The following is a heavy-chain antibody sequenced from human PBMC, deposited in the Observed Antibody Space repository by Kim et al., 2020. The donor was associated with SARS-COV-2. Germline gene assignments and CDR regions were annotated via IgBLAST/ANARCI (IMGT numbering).Heavy chain of an antibody. Sequence: GGSLRLSCAASGFTFSSYSMNWVRQAPGKGLEWVSYISSSSSTIYYADSVKGRFTISRDNAKNSLYLQMNSLRDEDTAVYYCVRGSGSYFKYYFDSWGQGTLVTVSS. D-gene: IGHD1-26*01. V-gene: IGHV3-48*02. CDR3: VRGSGSYFKYYFDS. CDR1: GFTFSSYS. CDR2: ISSSSSTI. J-gene: IGHJ4*02.